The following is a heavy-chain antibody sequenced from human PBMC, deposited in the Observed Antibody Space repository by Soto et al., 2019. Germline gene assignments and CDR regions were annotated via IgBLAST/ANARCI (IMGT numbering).Heavy chain of an antibody. CDR3: ARARGQTLFDV. CDR1: GFTFSSYD. J-gene: IGHJ4*02. Sequence: GRSVRLSCSASGFTFSSYDMHWVRQGPGKGLEWVSAIGTAGDTNYAGSVKGRFTISRENAKNSLYLQMNSLRAGDTAIYFGARARGQTLFDVWGEGPLVTVS. D-gene: IGHD3-16*01. V-gene: IGHV3-13*04. CDR2: IGTAGDT.